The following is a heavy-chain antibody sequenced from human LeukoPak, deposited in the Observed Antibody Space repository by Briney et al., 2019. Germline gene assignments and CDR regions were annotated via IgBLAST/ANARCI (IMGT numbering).Heavy chain of an antibody. CDR3: ARGLGTVNGAFDI. CDR1: EFPFSHYA. J-gene: IGHJ3*02. Sequence: PGGSLRLSCAASEFPFSHYAMNWVRQAPGKGLEWVSGIGASGSSTYYGDPVKGRFTISRDNSKTTLFLQMNSLRAEDTAVYYCARGLGTVNGAFDIWGQGTMVTVSS. D-gene: IGHD4-17*01. V-gene: IGHV3-23*01. CDR2: IGASGSST.